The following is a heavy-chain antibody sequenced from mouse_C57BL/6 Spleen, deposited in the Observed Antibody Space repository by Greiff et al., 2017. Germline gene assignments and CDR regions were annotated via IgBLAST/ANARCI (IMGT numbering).Heavy chain of an antibody. Sequence: QVQLQQSGPELVKPGASVKISCKASGYSFTSYYIHWVKQRPGQGLEWIGWIYPGSGNTKYNEKFKGKATLTADTSSSTAYMQLSSLTSEDSAVYYCARCPHYYGSSHWCFDVWGTGTTGTVAS. J-gene: IGHJ1*03. CDR2: IYPGSGNT. CDR3: ARCPHYYGSSHWCFDV. CDR1: GYSFTSYY. D-gene: IGHD1-1*01. V-gene: IGHV1-66*01.